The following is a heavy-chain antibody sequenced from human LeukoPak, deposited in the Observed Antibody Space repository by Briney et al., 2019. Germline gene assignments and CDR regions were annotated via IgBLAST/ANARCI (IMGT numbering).Heavy chain of an antibody. Sequence: GGSLRLSCAASGFTFSSYWMSWVRQAPGKGLEWVSSISTSSSYIYYVDSVKGRFTISRDNARNSLYLQMNSLRAEDTAVYYCARENGGKWELLGGLDYWGQGTLVTVSS. CDR3: ARENGGKWELLGGLDY. CDR2: ISTSSSYI. V-gene: IGHV3-21*01. CDR1: GFTFSSYW. D-gene: IGHD1-26*01. J-gene: IGHJ4*02.